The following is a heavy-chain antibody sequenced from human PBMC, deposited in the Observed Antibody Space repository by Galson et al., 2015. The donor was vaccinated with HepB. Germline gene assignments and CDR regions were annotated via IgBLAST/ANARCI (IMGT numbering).Heavy chain of an antibody. Sequence: SVKVSCKASGYTFASYAMHWVRQAPGQRLEWMGWINAGNGNTKYSQKFQGRVTITRDTSASTAYMELSSLRSEDTAVYYCARALTMIVVVVGYWGQGTLVTVSS. V-gene: IGHV1-3*01. J-gene: IGHJ4*02. CDR3: ARALTMIVVVVGY. CDR1: GYTFASYA. CDR2: INAGNGNT. D-gene: IGHD3-22*01.